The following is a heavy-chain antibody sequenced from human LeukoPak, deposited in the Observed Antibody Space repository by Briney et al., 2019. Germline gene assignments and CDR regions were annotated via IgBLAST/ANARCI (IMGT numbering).Heavy chain of an antibody. CDR3: AKRAAVAGTRFFDY. V-gene: IGHV3-23*01. D-gene: IGHD6-19*01. CDR2: ISASGGVT. CDR1: GFTFSDYA. J-gene: IGHJ4*02. Sequence: GGSLRLSCAASGFTFSDYAMCWVRQAPGKGLEWVAGISASGGVTYYADSVRGRLSISRDNSKNTLYLQMNSLRVEDTAVYYCAKRAAVAGTRFFDYWGQGALVTVSS.